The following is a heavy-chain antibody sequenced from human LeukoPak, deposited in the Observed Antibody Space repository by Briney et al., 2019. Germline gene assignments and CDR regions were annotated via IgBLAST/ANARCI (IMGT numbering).Heavy chain of an antibody. CDR3: ARHEGVHYYYYMDV. CDR1: GYTFTSYG. J-gene: IGHJ6*03. CDR2: ISAYNGNT. D-gene: IGHD3-10*01. Sequence: ASVKVSCKASGYTFTSYGISWVRQAPGQGLEWMGWISAYNGNTNYAQKLQGRVTMTTDTSTSTAYMELRSLRSDDTAVYYCARHEGVHYYYYMDVWGKGTTVTVSS. V-gene: IGHV1-18*01.